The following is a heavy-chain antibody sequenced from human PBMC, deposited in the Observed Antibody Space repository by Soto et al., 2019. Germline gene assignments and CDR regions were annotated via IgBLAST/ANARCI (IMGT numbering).Heavy chain of an antibody. V-gene: IGHV4-31*03. Sequence: QVQLQESGPGLVQPSQTLSLTCTVSGGSISSGGYYWSWIRQHPGTGLEWIGHISSSGSTYYNTSHKSRVTPSGDTARNQFSLIVNSVTAADTAVYYCARGVLHWGQGTLVAVSS. CDR3: ARGVLH. CDR1: GGSISSGGYY. CDR2: ISSSGST. J-gene: IGHJ4*01.